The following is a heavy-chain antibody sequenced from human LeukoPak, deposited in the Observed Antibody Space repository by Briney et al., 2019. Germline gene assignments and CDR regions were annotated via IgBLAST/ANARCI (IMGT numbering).Heavy chain of an antibody. CDR1: VGTFSSYA. V-gene: IGHV1-69*13. Sequence: SVKVSCKASVGTFSSYAISWVRQAPGQGLEWMGGIIPIFGTANYAQKFQGRVTITADESTSTAYMELSSLRSEDTAVYYCARGTTTTQDHYFDYWGQGTLVTVSS. J-gene: IGHJ4*02. D-gene: IGHD4-11*01. CDR2: IIPIFGTA. CDR3: ARGTTTTQDHYFDY.